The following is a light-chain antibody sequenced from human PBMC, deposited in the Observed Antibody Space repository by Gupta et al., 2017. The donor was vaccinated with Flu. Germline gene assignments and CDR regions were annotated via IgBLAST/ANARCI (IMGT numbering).Light chain of an antibody. V-gene: IGKV3-20*01. CDR2: GAT. CDR3: QQYGSSVA. CDR1: QSVSSSY. Sequence: GERATLSCRASQSVSSSYLAWYQQKPGQAPRLLIYGATSRATGIPDRFSGSGSGTDFTLTISRLEPEDVAVYYCQQYGSSVAFGQGTKLEIK. J-gene: IGKJ2*01.